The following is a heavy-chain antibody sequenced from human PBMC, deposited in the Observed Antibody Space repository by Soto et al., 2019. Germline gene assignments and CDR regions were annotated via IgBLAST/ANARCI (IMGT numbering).Heavy chain of an antibody. V-gene: IGHV3-33*01. CDR3: ARGPGTSCLDY. CDR1: GFTFSSYG. J-gene: IGHJ4*02. CDR2: IWSGGSNE. Sequence: QVQLMESGGGVVQPGRSLRLSCAASGFTFSSYGMHWVRQAPGKGLEWVAVIWSGGSNENYADSVKGRFTISRDNSKNMLYLQMNSQRAEDTAVYYCARGPGTSCLDYWGQGSLVTVSS. D-gene: IGHD2-2*01.